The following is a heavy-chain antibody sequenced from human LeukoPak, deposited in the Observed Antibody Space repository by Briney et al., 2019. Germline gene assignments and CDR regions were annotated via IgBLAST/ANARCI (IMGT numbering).Heavy chain of an antibody. Sequence: PSETLSLTCTVSGGSISSYYWSWIRQPPGKGLEWIGYIYYSGSANYNPSLKSRVTISVDTSKNQFSLKLSSVTAADTAVYYCARGRKGLPFDYWGQGTLVTVSS. CDR2: IYYSGSA. D-gene: IGHD5-18*01. J-gene: IGHJ4*02. CDR3: ARGRKGLPFDY. CDR1: GGSISSYY. V-gene: IGHV4-59*01.